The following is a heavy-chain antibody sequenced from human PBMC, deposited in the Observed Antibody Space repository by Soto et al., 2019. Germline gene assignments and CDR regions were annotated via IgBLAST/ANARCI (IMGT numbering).Heavy chain of an antibody. D-gene: IGHD6-19*01. V-gene: IGHV4-30-2*01. Sequence: SETLSLTCAVSGGSISSGGYSWSWVRQPPGKGLEWIGEIHHSGTTNNNPSLKSRVTMSVDKSKNQFSLNLSSVTAADTAVYYCARSFGWYAIDQWGQGTLVTVSS. CDR3: ARSFGWYAIDQ. CDR2: IHHSGTT. CDR1: GGSISSGGYS. J-gene: IGHJ4*02.